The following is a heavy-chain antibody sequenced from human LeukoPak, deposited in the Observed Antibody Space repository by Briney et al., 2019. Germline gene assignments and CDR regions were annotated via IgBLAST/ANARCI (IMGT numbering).Heavy chain of an antibody. CDR2: LYPSGTT. D-gene: IGHD1-26*01. Sequence: PSETLSLTCTVSGGSISTTNYYWNWIRQPAGKGLEWIGRLYPSGTTNYNPSLKSRVIISVDTSKNQFSLKLSSVTAADTAVYYCARDIREWELLFAFDIWGQGTMVTVSS. J-gene: IGHJ3*02. CDR3: ARDIREWELLFAFDI. V-gene: IGHV4-61*02. CDR1: GGSISTTNYY.